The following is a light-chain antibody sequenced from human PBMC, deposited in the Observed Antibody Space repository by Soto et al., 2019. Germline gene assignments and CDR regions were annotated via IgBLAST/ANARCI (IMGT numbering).Light chain of an antibody. Sequence: VLLTQSPATLSLSPGERATLSFWASQSVNSDLAWFQQKPGQAPRLLIYEISSRATGIPARFSGSGSGTDFTLTISSLEPEDFAVYYCQQRSNSITFGQGTKVDI. V-gene: IGKV3-11*01. CDR2: EIS. J-gene: IGKJ1*01. CDR3: QQRSNSIT. CDR1: QSVNSD.